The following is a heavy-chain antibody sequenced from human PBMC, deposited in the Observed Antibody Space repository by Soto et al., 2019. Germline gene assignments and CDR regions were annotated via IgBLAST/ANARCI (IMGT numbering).Heavy chain of an antibody. V-gene: IGHV3-33*01. D-gene: IGHD2-8*01. CDR3: ARDCTNGVCYIFDY. Sequence: PGGSVRLSCAASGFTFSSYVMHWVRQAPGKGLEWVAVIWYDGSNKYYADSVKGRFTISRDNSKNTLYLQMNSLRAEDTAVYYCARDCTNGVCYIFDYWGQGTLVTVSS. CDR2: IWYDGSNK. CDR1: GFTFSSYV. J-gene: IGHJ4*02.